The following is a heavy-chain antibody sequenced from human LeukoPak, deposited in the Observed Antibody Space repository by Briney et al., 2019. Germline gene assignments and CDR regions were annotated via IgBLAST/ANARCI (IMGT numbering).Heavy chain of an antibody. J-gene: IGHJ4*02. CDR1: GGSISSGGYY. Sequence: SETLSRTCTVSGGSISSGGYYRSWIRQHPGKGLEWIGYIYYSGSTYYNRSLKSRVTISVDTSKNQFSLKLSSVTAADAAVYYCARAPGEMATIIYFDYWGQGTLVTVSS. CDR3: ARAPGEMATIIYFDY. V-gene: IGHV4-31*03. D-gene: IGHD5-24*01. CDR2: IYYSGST.